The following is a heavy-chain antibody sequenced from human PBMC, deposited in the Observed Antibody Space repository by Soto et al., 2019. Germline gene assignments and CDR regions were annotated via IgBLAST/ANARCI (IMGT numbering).Heavy chain of an antibody. CDR1: GGSISSYY. V-gene: IGHV4-59*01. CDR2: IYYSGST. J-gene: IGHJ4*02. Sequence: SETLSLTCTVSGGSISSYYWSWIRQPPGKGLEWIGYIYYSGSTNYNPSLKSRVTISVDTSKNQFSLKLSSVTAADTAVYYCARIDDWLYPNFDYWGPGTLVTVSS. CDR3: ARIDDWLYPNFDY. D-gene: IGHD3-9*01.